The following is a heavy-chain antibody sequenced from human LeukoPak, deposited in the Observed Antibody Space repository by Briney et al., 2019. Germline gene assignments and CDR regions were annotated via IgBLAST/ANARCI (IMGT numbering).Heavy chain of an antibody. CDR3: ARGGGPYESTGFFAGPFDY. Sequence: ASVKVSCKASGGTFSTNAISWVRQAPGQGLEWMGGLIPLFGSAHYAQKLQGRVTVTMDESTSTAYMVLSSLRSDDTAIYYCARGGGPYESTGFFAGPFDYWGQGTLVTVSS. CDR1: GGTFSTNA. D-gene: IGHD6-19*01. J-gene: IGHJ4*02. V-gene: IGHV1-69*05. CDR2: LIPLFGSA.